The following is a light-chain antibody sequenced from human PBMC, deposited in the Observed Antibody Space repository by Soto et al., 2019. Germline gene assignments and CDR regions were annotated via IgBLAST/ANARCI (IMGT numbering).Light chain of an antibody. CDR2: EVS. Sequence: QSALTQPASVSGSPGQSITISCTGSSSDIGAYNYVSWFQQYPGKAPKLIISEVSNRPSGVSNRFSGSKSGTAASLTISGLQTEDEAVYFCFSFTTDWTHVFGTGTKVTVL. CDR1: SSDIGAYNY. J-gene: IGLJ1*01. CDR3: FSFTTDWTHV. V-gene: IGLV2-14*01.